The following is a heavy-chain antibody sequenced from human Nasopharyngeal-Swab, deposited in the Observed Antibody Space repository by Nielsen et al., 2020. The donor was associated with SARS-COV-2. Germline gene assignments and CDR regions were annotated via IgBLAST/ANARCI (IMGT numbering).Heavy chain of an antibody. CDR2: INPYSGDT. CDR3: ARDYYDNYDSDY. V-gene: IGHV1-2*02. J-gene: IGHJ4*02. CDR1: GFIFSASA. Sequence: GESLKISCAASGFIFSASAIHWVRQVPGQGLEWVGCINPYSGDTKYAQKFQGRVTVTRDTSRSTAYIELSRLRSDDTAVYYCARDYYDNYDSDYWGQGTLVTVSS. D-gene: IGHD3-22*01.